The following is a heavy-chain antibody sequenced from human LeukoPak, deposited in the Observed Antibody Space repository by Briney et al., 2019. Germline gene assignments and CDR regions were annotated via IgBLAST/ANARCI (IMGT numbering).Heavy chain of an antibody. CDR1: GFTFSSNY. V-gene: IGHV3-23*01. D-gene: IGHD6-13*01. CDR3: AKGLAAAWGGFDI. CDR2: ISSSGGST. J-gene: IGHJ3*02. Sequence: GGSLRLSCAASGFTFSSNYMSWVRQAPGKGLEWVSAISSSGGSTFYTNSLQGRFTISSDNSKNTLYLQLNSLRAEDTAVYYCAKGLAAAWGGFDIWGQGTMVSVSS.